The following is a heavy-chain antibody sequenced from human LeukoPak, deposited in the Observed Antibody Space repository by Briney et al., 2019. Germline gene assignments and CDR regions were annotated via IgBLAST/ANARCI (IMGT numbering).Heavy chain of an antibody. CDR1: GDSISSGSYY. CDR3: ARARAGIAVAGTDAFDI. D-gene: IGHD6-19*01. CDR2: IYTSGST. Sequence: ASQTLSLTCTVSGDSISSGSYYWSWIRQPAGKGLEWIGRIYTSGSTNYNPSLKSRVTMSVDTSKNQFSLKLSSVTAADTAVYYCARARAGIAVAGTDAFDIWGQGTMVTVSS. V-gene: IGHV4-61*02. J-gene: IGHJ3*02.